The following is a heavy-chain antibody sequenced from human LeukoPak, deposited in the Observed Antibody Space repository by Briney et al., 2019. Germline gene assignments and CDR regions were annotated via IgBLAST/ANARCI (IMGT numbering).Heavy chain of an antibody. CDR3: ARTYSSGLDAFDI. J-gene: IGHJ3*02. CDR1: GFTFSSYS. Sequence: GGSLRLSCAASGFTFSSYSMNWARQAPGKGLEWVSSISSSSSYIYYADSVKGRFTISRDNAKNSLYLQMNSLRAEDTAVYYCARTYSSGLDAFDIWGQGTMVTVSS. CDR2: ISSSSSYI. V-gene: IGHV3-21*01. D-gene: IGHD6-19*01.